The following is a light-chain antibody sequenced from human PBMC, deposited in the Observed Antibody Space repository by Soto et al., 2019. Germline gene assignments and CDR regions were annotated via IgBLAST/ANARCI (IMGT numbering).Light chain of an antibody. Sequence: EIVMTQSPATLSVSPGERAALSCRASQSVSSNLAWYKQKPGQAPRLLIYGASARATDIPARFSGSGSGTEFTLTISSLQSEDFAVYYCQQYNNWTRTFGQGTRVEIK. J-gene: IGKJ1*01. CDR1: QSVSSN. CDR3: QQYNNWTRT. CDR2: GAS. V-gene: IGKV3-15*01.